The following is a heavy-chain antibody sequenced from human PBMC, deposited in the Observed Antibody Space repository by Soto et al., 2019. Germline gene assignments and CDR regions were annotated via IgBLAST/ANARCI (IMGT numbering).Heavy chain of an antibody. CDR2: IIPIFGTA. J-gene: IGHJ6*02. Sequence: AASVKVSCKASGGTFSSYAISWVRQAPGQGLEWMGGIIPIFGTANYAQKFQGRVTITADESTSTAYMELSSLRSEDTAVYYCARRGLNYYDSSGPIYYYYGMDVWGQGTTVTVSS. CDR3: ARRGLNYYDSSGPIYYYYGMDV. CDR1: GGTFSSYA. D-gene: IGHD3-22*01. V-gene: IGHV1-69*13.